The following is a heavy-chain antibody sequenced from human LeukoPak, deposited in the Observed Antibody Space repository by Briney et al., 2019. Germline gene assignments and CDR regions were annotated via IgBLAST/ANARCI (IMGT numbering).Heavy chain of an antibody. CDR2: LSASGGGT. J-gene: IGHJ3*02. Sequence: GGSLRLSCAASGLTFSNFAMTWAPHTPGDGLERVSALSASGGGTFSAPSVKGRFTITRDNSKNTVSLQMNSLRAEDTALYYCATVLHTSMTTWAAFDTWGQGTMVTVSS. CDR3: ATVLHTSMTTWAAFDT. D-gene: IGHD5-18*01. V-gene: IGHV3-23*01. CDR1: GLTFSNFA.